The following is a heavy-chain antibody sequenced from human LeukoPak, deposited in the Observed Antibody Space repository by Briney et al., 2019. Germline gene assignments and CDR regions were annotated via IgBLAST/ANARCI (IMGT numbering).Heavy chain of an antibody. CDR1: GGTFSSYA. CDR2: IIPIFGTA. J-gene: IGHJ3*02. Sequence: SVKVSCKASGGTFSSYAISWVRQAPGQGLEWMGGIIPIFGTANYVQKFQGRVTITADESTSTAYMELSSLRSEDTAVYYCATPPGSSGWYDHVGRKDAFDIWGQGTMVTVSS. CDR3: ATPPGSSGWYDHVGRKDAFDI. V-gene: IGHV1-69*13. D-gene: IGHD6-19*01.